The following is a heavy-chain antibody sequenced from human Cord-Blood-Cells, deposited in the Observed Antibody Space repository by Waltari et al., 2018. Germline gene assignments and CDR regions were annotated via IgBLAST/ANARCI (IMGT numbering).Heavy chain of an antibody. J-gene: IGHJ4*02. V-gene: IGHV4-34*01. Sequence: QVQLQQWRAGLLKPSETLSLTCAVYGGAFSGSYWSWSRQPPGRGLEWIGEINHRRSTNYNPSLKIRVTISVDTAKNQFSLKLSSGTAADTAVYYCASTSSSWYDYWGQGTLVTVSS. D-gene: IGHD6-13*01. CDR1: GGAFSGSY. CDR3: ASTSSSWYDY. CDR2: INHRRST.